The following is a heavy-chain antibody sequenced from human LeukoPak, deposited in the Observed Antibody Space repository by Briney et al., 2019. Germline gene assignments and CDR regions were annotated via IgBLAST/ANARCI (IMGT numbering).Heavy chain of an antibody. V-gene: IGHV3-74*01. CDR2: INSDGSST. J-gene: IGHJ4*02. CDR3: TRGCDFGGCYGDY. Sequence: GGSLRLSCAASGFTFSSHWMHWVRQAPGKGLVWVSRINSDGSSTDYADSVKGRFTISRDNAKNTLYLQMNSLRAEDTAMYFCTRGCDFGGCYGDYWGQGTLVTVSS. D-gene: IGHD2-15*01. CDR1: GFTFSSHW.